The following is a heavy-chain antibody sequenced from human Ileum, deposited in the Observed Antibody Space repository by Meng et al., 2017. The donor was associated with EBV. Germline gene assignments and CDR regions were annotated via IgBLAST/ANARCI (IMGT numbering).Heavy chain of an antibody. D-gene: IGHD3-10*01. V-gene: IGHV4-34*01. J-gene: IGHJ4*02. CDR2: INHSGST. Sequence: QVHLKQWGAGLLKPSETLSLTCAVYGGSFSGYYWSWIRQPPGKGLEWIGEINHSGSTNYNPSLKSRVTISVDTSKNQFSLKLSSVTAADTAVYYCARGNKVSDRGFDYWGQGTLVTVSS. CDR1: GGSFSGYY. CDR3: ARGNKVSDRGFDY.